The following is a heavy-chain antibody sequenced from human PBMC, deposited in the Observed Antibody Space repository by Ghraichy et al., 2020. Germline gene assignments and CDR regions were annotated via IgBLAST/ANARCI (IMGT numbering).Heavy chain of an antibody. J-gene: IGHJ5*02. D-gene: IGHD3-10*01. CDR3: ARDGVDYYGSGSYHIGFDP. CDR2: ISSSSSTI. V-gene: IGHV3-48*02. CDR1: GFTFSSYS. Sequence: GGSLRLSCAASGFTFSSYSMNWVRQAPGKGLEWVSYISSSSSTIYYADSVKGRFTISRDNAKNSLYLQMNSLRDEDTAVYYCARDGVDYYGSGSYHIGFDPWGQGTLVTVSS.